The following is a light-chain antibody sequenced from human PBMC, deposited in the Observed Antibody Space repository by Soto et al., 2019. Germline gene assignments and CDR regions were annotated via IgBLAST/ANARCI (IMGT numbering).Light chain of an antibody. CDR3: QQLNSYPYT. CDR2: SAS. CDR1: KAIASF. J-gene: IGKJ2*01. Sequence: DIQLTQSPSFLSASVGDRVTITCRASKAIASFLAWYQQKPGEAPKLLIYSASTLQSGVPSRFSGSRSGPEHTLTISSLQPEDFATYYCQQLNSYPYTFAQGTKVDIK. V-gene: IGKV1-9*01.